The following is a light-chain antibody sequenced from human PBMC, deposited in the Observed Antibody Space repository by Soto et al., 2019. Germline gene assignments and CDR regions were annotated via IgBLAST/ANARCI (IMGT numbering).Light chain of an antibody. J-gene: IGKJ1*01. CDR1: QSVSTPY. Sequence: ENVLTQSPGTLSLSPGERATLSCRASQSVSTPYLAWYQQKPGQAPRLLIYSTSTRASGIPDRFSGSGSGTDFTLTISRREPEDFAVYYCQQYGSSLWTFGQGTKVEIK. V-gene: IGKV3-20*01. CDR2: STS. CDR3: QQYGSSLWT.